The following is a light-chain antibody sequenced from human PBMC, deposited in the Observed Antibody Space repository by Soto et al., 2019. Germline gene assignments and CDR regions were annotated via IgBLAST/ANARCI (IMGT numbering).Light chain of an antibody. CDR3: QQYVSSPYT. V-gene: IGKV3-20*01. CDR1: QSVSSY. Sequence: EIVVTQSPGTLSLSPGERATLSCRASQSVSSYLAWYHQKPGQAPRLLIYGASSRATGIPDGFSGSGSGTDFTLTISRLEPEDFAVYYCQQYVSSPYTFCQATKLEIK. J-gene: IGKJ2*01. CDR2: GAS.